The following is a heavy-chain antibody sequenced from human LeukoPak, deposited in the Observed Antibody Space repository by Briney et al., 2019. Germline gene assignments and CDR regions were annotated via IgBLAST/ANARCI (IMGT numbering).Heavy chain of an antibody. Sequence: SETLSLTCTVSSDFFSSVTDYWAWIRQPPGKGLEWIASGDYSGGTYYNPSLKSRVTISVDTSKNQFSLKLSSVTAADTAVYYCARESSGYYLDYWGQGTLVTVSS. CDR2: GDYSGGT. CDR3: ARESSGYYLDY. D-gene: IGHD6-19*01. CDR1: SDFFSSVTDY. J-gene: IGHJ4*02. V-gene: IGHV4-39*07.